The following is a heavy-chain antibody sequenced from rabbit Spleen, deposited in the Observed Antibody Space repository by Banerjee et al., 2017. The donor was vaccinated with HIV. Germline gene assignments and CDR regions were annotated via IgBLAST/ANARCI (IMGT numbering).Heavy chain of an antibody. CDR3: ARDYGSSFSSYGMDL. J-gene: IGHJ6*01. Sequence: EQLEESGGGLVKPEGSLTLTCKASGVSLNDKDVMCWVRQAPGKGLEWIACIYNGDGSTYYASWVNGRFTISKTSSTTVTLQMTSLTVADTATYFCARDYGSSFSSYGMDLWGQGTLVTVS. CDR1: GVSLNDKDV. D-gene: IGHD8-1*01. V-gene: IGHV1S45*01. CDR2: IYNGDGST.